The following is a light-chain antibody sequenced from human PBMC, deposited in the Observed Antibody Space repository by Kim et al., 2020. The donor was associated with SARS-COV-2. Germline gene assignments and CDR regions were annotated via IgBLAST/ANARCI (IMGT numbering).Light chain of an antibody. V-gene: IGKV1-39*01. CDR2: GAS. Sequence: DIQMTQSPLSLSASVGDTVTITCRASQTVGSHLNWFQHKPGKVPKLLIFGASNLQRGAPSRFSASGSGTDFTLTISSLQPEDFVTYYCQQTYSIPTCGPGTKVDIK. CDR3: QQTYSIPT. J-gene: IGKJ1*01. CDR1: QTVGSH.